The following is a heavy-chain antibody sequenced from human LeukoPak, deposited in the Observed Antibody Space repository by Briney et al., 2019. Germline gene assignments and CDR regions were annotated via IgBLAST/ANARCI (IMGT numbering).Heavy chain of an antibody. Sequence: ASVKVSCKASGFTFTSSAVQWVRQARGQRLEWIGWIVVGSGNTNYAQKFQERVTITRDMSTSTAYMELSSLRAEDTAVYYCAKSASKTPYYYDSSGWYWYFDLWGRGTLVTVSS. CDR3: AKSASKTPYYYDSSGWYWYFDL. CDR1: GFTFTSSA. D-gene: IGHD3-22*01. J-gene: IGHJ2*01. CDR2: IVVGSGNT. V-gene: IGHV1-58*01.